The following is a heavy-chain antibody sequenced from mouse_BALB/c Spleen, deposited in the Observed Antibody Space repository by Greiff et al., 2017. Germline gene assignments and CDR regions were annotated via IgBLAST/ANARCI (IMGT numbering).Heavy chain of an antibody. J-gene: IGHJ2*01. V-gene: IGHV14-1*02. D-gene: IGHD2-10*01. Sequence: EVQLQQSGAELVRPGALVKLSCKASGFNIKDYYMHWVKQRPEQGLEWIGWIDPENGNTIYDPKFQGKASITADTSSNTAYLQLSSLTSEDTAVYYCALLSYRPYYFDYWGQGTTLTVSS. CDR2: IDPENGNT. CDR1: GFNIKDYY. CDR3: ALLSYRPYYFDY.